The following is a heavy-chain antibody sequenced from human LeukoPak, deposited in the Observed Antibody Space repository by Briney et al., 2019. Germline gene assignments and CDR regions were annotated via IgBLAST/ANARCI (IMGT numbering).Heavy chain of an antibody. Sequence: GASVKVSCKASGYTFTGYYMHWVRQAPGQGLEWMGRIDPNSGGTNHAQKFQGRVTMTRDTSISTAYMELSRLTSDDTAVYYCARAALCGFYDNIIDYWGQGTLVTVSS. J-gene: IGHJ4*02. D-gene: IGHD2/OR15-2a*01. CDR2: IDPNSGGT. CDR3: ARAALCGFYDNIIDY. CDR1: GYTFTGYY. V-gene: IGHV1-2*06.